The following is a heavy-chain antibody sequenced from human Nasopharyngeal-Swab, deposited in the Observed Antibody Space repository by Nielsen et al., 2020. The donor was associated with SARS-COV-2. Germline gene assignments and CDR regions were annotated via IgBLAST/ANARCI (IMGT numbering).Heavy chain of an antibody. Sequence: SETLSLTCTASGGPISSSSYYWGWIRQPPGKGLEWIGSIYYIGSTYYNPSLKSRVTISVDTSKNQFSLKLSSVTAADTAVYYCARERGRGGIWNCYYYYMDVWGKGTTVTVSS. CDR1: GGPISSSSYY. V-gene: IGHV4-39*07. D-gene: IGHD3-10*01. J-gene: IGHJ6*03. CDR2: IYYIGST. CDR3: ARERGRGGIWNCYYYYMDV.